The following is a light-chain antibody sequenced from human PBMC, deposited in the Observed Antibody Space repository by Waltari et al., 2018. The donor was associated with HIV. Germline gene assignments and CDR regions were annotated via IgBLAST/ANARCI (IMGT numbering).Light chain of an antibody. CDR2: SNN. CDR3: TTWDDSLNVLV. CDR1: RSNMRSNT. V-gene: IGLV1-44*01. Sequence: QSVLTQPPSASGTPGQTVTISCSGSRSNMRSNTVNWYQHPPETAPKLLIYSNNVRPSGVPDRFSGFKSGTSASLAISGLQSQDEADYYCTTWDDSLNVLVFGGGTEVTVL. J-gene: IGLJ3*02.